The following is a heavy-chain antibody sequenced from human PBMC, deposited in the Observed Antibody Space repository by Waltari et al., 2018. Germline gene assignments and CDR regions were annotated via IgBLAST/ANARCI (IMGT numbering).Heavy chain of an antibody. CDR2: FSNTSGTI. J-gene: IGHJ4*02. CDR3: ARTLPDYTSGWYGALFDY. Sequence: EVQLVESGGGLVQPGGSLRLSCAASGFTFSSHHMNWVRQAPGKGFGCVSHFSNTSGTIYYGDSVKGRFTSSRDNAKNSLYLQRNSLRDEDTAVYYCARTLPDYTSGWYGALFDYLGQGTLVTVSS. D-gene: IGHD6-19*01. CDR1: GFTFSSHH. V-gene: IGHV3-48*02.